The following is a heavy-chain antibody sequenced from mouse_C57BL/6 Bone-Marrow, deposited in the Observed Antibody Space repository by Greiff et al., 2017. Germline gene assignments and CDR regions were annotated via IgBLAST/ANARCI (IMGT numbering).Heavy chain of an antibody. Sequence: EVKLVESGGGLVKPGGSLKLSCAASGFTFSDYGMHWVRQAPEKGLEWVAYISSGSSTIYYADNVKGRFTISRDNAKNTLFLQMTSLRSEDTAMYYCASSYCGSNWGFAYWGQGTLVTVSA. J-gene: IGHJ3*01. CDR3: ASSYCGSNWGFAY. CDR1: GFTFSDYG. D-gene: IGHD1-1*01. CDR2: ISSGSSTI. V-gene: IGHV5-17*01.